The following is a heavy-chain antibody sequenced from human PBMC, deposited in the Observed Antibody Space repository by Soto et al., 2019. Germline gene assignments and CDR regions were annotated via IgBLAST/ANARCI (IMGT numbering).Heavy chain of an antibody. CDR3: ARDDGGLIRKDYSGMDV. CDR2: ISGRNGKT. J-gene: IGHJ6*02. Sequence: ASVKVSCKASGYSFTSNGFSWVRQAPGQRFEWMGWISGRNGKTNYAKQFQGRVSLTTDTSTSTAYMELRSLTSDDTAVYYCARDDGGLIRKDYSGMDVWGQGTTVTVSS. D-gene: IGHD2-21*02. V-gene: IGHV1-18*01. CDR1: GYSFTSNG.